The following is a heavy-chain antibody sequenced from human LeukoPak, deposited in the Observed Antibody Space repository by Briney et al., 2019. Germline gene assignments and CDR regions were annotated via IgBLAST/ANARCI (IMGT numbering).Heavy chain of an antibody. D-gene: IGHD6-19*01. CDR1: GGSIIGYW. J-gene: IGHJ5*02. CDR2: IRYNGNT. Sequence: PSETLSLTCTFSGGSIIGYWWSWIRQPPGKGLEWIGNIRYNGNTNSNPSLKSRVTISVDTSKNQFSMKLSSVTAADTAMYYCARYAALSGPNWLDPWGRGTLVTVSS. V-gene: IGHV4-59*01. CDR3: ARYAALSGPNWLDP.